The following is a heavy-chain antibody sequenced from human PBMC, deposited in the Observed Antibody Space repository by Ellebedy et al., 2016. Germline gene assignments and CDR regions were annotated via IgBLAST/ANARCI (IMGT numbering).Heavy chain of an antibody. CDR1: GFTFSIYW. Sequence: GESLKISXVASGFTFSIYWMHWVRQAPGKGLVWVSRIRSDGSSTSYADSVKGRFTISRDNTKNALYLQMNSLRDEDTAVHYCARDSAGVVVTSCFDYWGQGTLVTVSS. CDR2: IRSDGSST. D-gene: IGHD2-21*02. V-gene: IGHV3-74*01. CDR3: ARDSAGVVVTSCFDY. J-gene: IGHJ4*02.